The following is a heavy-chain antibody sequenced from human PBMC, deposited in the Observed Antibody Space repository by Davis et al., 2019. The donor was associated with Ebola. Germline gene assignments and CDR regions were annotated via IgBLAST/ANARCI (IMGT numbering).Heavy chain of an antibody. Sequence: GGSLRLPCAASGFIFDDYAMSWVRQAPGKGLDWVSGINRNGGSTGYTDSVKGRFTISRDKAKHSLYLEMTRLRVEDTALYHCARVDAVTGYSRFDPWGQGTLVTVSS. J-gene: IGHJ5*02. D-gene: IGHD3-9*01. CDR2: INRNGGST. CDR3: ARVDAVTGYSRFDP. V-gene: IGHV3-20*01. CDR1: GFIFDDYA.